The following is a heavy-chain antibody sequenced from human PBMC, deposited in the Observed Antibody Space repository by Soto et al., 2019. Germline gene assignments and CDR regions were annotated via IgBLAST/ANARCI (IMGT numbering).Heavy chain of an antibody. CDR1: GGSISSGGYH. V-gene: IGHV4-31*02. CDR2: IHYTGST. J-gene: IGHJ3*02. Sequence: QVQLQESGAGLVKPSQTLSLTCTVSGGSISSGGYHWSWIRQHPGKGLEWIGYIHYTGSTYYNPSLKSRFTISVDTSKDQFSLKLSSVTAADTAVYYCARDGYCGGDCYSAAFDIWGQGTMVTVSS. D-gene: IGHD2-21*02. CDR3: ARDGYCGGDCYSAAFDI.